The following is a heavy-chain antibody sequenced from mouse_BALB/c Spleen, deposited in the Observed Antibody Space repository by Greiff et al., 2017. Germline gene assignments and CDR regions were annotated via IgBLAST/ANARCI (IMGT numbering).Heavy chain of an antibody. Sequence: QVTLKVSGPGILQPSQTLSLTCSFSGFSLSTSGMGVSWIRQPSGKGLEWLAHIYWDDDKRYNPSLKSRLTISKDTSRNQVFLKITSVDTADTATYYCARRALTGYYAMDYWGQGTSVTVSS. D-gene: IGHD4-1*01. V-gene: IGHV8-12*01. CDR1: GFSLSTSGMG. J-gene: IGHJ4*01. CDR2: IYWDDDK. CDR3: ARRALTGYYAMDY.